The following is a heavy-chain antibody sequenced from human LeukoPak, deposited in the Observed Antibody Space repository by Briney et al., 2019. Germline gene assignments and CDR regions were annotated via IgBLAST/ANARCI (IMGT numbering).Heavy chain of an antibody. D-gene: IGHD6-13*01. J-gene: IGHJ3*02. CDR2: INHSGST. V-gene: IGHV4-34*01. Sequence: PSETLSPTCAVYGGSFSGYYWSWIRQPPGKGLGWIGGINHSGSTNYNPSLKSRVTISVDTSKNQFSLKLSSVTAADTAVYYCARAAIAAAGIMDAFDIWGQGTMVTVSS. CDR1: GGSFSGYY. CDR3: ARAAIAAAGIMDAFDI.